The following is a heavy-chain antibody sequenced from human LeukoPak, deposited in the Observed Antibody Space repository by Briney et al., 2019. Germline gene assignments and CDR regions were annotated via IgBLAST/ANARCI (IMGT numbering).Heavy chain of an antibody. Sequence: SETLSLTCAIYSESFSGYFWSWIRQPPGKGLEWIGEINYSGSTNYNPSLKSRVTISVDTSKNQFSLKLSSVTAADTAVYYCARGQPLVRPYYFDYWGQGTLVTVSS. CDR1: SESFSGYF. J-gene: IGHJ4*02. V-gene: IGHV4-34*01. CDR3: ARGQPLVRPYYFDY. D-gene: IGHD6-13*01. CDR2: INYSGST.